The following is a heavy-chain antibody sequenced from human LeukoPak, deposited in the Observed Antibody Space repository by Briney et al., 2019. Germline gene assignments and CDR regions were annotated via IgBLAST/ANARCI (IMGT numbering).Heavy chain of an antibody. CDR1: GGSFSGYY. D-gene: IGHD4-17*01. CDR3: ARVRRSRRMTTPDRVYFDD. J-gene: IGHJ4*02. CDR2: INHGGST. Sequence: SETLSLTCAVYGGSFSGYYWSWIRQPPGKGLEWIGEINHGGSTNYNPSLKSRVTIPLDTSNNQFSLKLSSVTAADTAVYYCARVRRSRRMTTPDRVYFDDWCQGTLVTVSS. V-gene: IGHV4-34*01.